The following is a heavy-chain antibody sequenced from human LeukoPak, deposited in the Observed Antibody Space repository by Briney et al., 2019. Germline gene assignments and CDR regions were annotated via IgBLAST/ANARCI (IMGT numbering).Heavy chain of an antibody. CDR2: ISSSSSYI. D-gene: IGHD6-19*01. CDR3: ARSAVAGNYYYYGMDV. J-gene: IGHJ6*02. CDR1: GFTFSSYS. Sequence: GGSLRLSCAASGFTFSSYSMNWVRQAPGKGLEWVSSISSSSSYIYYADSVKGRLTISRDNAKNSLYLQMNSLRAEDTAVYYCARSAVAGNYYYYGMDVWGQGTTVTVSS. V-gene: IGHV3-21*01.